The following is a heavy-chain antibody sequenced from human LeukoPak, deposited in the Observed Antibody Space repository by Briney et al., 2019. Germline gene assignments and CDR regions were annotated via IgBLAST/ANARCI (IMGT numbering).Heavy chain of an antibody. D-gene: IGHD3-3*01. CDR1: GGSFSGYY. J-gene: IGHJ6*02. V-gene: IGHV4-34*01. Sequence: SETLSLTCAVYGGSFSGYYWSWIRQPPGKGLEWIGEINHSGSTNYNPPLKSRVTISVDTSKNQFSLKLSSVTAADTAVYYCARGEGNDFWSGYLGDYYYYYGMGVWGQGTTVTVSS. CDR2: INHSGST. CDR3: ARGEGNDFWSGYLGDYYYYYGMGV.